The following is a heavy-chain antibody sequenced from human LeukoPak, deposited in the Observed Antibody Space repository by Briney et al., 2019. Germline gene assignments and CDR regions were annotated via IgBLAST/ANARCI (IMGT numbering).Heavy chain of an antibody. J-gene: IGHJ4*02. Sequence: GGSLRLSCAASGFTFGSYGMHWVRQAPGKGLEWVAVIWYDGSNKYYADSVKGRFTISRDNSKNTLYLQMNSLRAEDTAVYYCAEDGDRTDYYFDYWGQGTLVTVSS. CDR3: AEDGDRTDYYFDY. D-gene: IGHD7-27*01. CDR1: GFTFGSYG. CDR2: IWYDGSNK. V-gene: IGHV3-33*06.